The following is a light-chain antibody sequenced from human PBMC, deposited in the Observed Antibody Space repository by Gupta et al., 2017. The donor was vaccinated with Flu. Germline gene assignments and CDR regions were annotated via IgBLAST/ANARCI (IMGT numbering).Light chain of an antibody. V-gene: IGLV2-14*01. CDR1: SSDIGAYNY. CDR3: SSYTGSSTL. J-gene: IGLJ2*01. Sequence: GTSSDIGAYNYCSWYQQHPGKAPKLMIFEVNKRLSGVSNRFSVSKSGNTASPDISGLQAEDDSHYYCSSYTGSSTLFGGGTKLTVL. CDR2: EVN.